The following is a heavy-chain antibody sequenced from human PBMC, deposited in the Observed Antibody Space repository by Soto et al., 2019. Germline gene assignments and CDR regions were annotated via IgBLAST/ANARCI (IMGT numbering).Heavy chain of an antibody. CDR3: ASEGGRGMDV. Sequence: QVQLLQSGAEVKKPGASVKVSCKASGYTLTSYDINWFRQATGQGLEWMGWMNANSGNTGYAQKFRGRVTMTRNTPISTAYMELSSLRSEGTAVYYCASEGGRGMDVWGPGTTVICSS. J-gene: IGHJ6*02. CDR2: MNANSGNT. D-gene: IGHD3-16*01. CDR1: GYTLTSYD. V-gene: IGHV1-8*01.